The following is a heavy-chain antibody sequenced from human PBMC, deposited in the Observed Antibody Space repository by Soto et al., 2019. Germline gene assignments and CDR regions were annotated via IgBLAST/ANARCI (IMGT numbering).Heavy chain of an antibody. CDR2: ISGSGDTT. D-gene: IGHD2-21*01. V-gene: IGHV3-23*04. CDR3: VKDDGGDPSTAPH. J-gene: IGHJ4*02. CDR1: GITISNYP. Sequence: EVRLVEAGGGLVQPGGSLRLSCAASGITISNYPMSWVRQAPGTGLDWVSGISGSGDTTYYADSAKGRFTISKDLSKNALFRQLDSLRVEDAALYFCVKDDGGDPSTAPHWGQGTLVTVSP.